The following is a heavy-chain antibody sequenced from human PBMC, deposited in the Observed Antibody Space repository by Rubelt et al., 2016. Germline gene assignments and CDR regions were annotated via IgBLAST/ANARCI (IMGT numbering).Heavy chain of an antibody. D-gene: IGHD3-22*01. J-gene: IGHJ4*02. CDR1: GFTFSSYS. CDR3: ARAPDYYDSSYFDY. CDR2: IRSSSSTI. V-gene: IGHV3-48*01. Sequence: EVQLVESGGGLVQPGGSLRLSCAASGFTFSSYSMNWVRQAPGKGLEWVSYIRSSSSTIYYADSVKGRFTISRDNAKNSLYLQMNSLRAEDTAVYYCARAPDYYDSSYFDYWGQGTLVTVSS.